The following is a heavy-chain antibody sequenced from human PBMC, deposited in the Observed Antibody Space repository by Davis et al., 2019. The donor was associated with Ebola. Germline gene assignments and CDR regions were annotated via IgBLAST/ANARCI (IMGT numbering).Heavy chain of an antibody. J-gene: IGHJ6*02. V-gene: IGHV4-39*07. CDR2: INHSGST. Sequence: SETLSLTCTVSGGSISSGGYYWSWIRQPPGKGLEWIGEINHSGSTNYNPSLKSRVTISVDTSKNQFSLKLSSVTAADTAVYYCARGRGDYVFHYYYYGMDVWGQGTTVTVSS. D-gene: IGHD4-17*01. CDR1: GGSISSGGYY. CDR3: ARGRGDYVFHYYYYGMDV.